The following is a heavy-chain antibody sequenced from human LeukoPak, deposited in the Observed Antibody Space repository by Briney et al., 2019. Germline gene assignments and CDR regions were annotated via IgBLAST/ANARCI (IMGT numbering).Heavy chain of an antibody. CDR1: GYTFTSYG. CDR2: ISAYNGNT. D-gene: IGHD6-13*01. V-gene: IGHV1-18*01. J-gene: IGHJ4*02. CDR3: ARAEQQAQFDY. Sequence: ASVKVSCKASGYTFTSYGISWVRQAPGQGLEWMGWISAYNGNTNYAQKLQGRVTMTTDTSTSTAHMELRSLRSDDTAVYYCARAEQQAQFDYWGQGTLVTVSS.